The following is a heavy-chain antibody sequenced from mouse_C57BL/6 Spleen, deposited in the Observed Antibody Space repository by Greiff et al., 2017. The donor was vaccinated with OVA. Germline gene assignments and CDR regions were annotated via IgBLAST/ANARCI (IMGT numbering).Heavy chain of an antibody. CDR1: GYTFTSYW. D-gene: IGHD2-1*01. J-gene: IGHJ4*01. V-gene: IGHV1-69*01. Sequence: QVHVKQPGAELVMPGASVKLSCKASGYTFTSYWMHWVKQRPGQGLDWIGEIDPSDSYTNYNQKFKGKSTLTVDKSSSTAYMQLSSLTSEDSAVYYCARDGNRTMDYWGQGTSVTVSS. CDR2: IDPSDSYT. CDR3: ARDGNRTMDY.